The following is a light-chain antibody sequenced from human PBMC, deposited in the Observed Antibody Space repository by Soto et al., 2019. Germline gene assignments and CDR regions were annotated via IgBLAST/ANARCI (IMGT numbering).Light chain of an antibody. Sequence: QPVLTQSPSASASLGASVKFTCTLSSGHSNYAIAWHQQQPEKGPRYLMKVKSDGSHIKGDGIPDRFSGSSSGTDRYLTISSLQSEDEADYYCQTWGTGIVVFGGGTKLTVL. V-gene: IGLV4-69*01. CDR1: SGHSNYA. J-gene: IGLJ2*01. CDR3: QTWGTGIVV. CDR2: VKSDGSH.